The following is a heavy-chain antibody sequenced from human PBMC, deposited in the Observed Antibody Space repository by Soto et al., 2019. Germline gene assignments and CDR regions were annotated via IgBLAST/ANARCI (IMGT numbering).Heavy chain of an antibody. CDR2: ISSSSSTI. Sequence: GGSLRLSCAASGFTFSSYSMNWVRQAPGKGLEWVSYISSSSSTIYYADSVKGRFTISRDNAKNSLYLQMNSLRAEDTAVYYCASAQPDYYDSSGLWDYWGQGTLVTVSS. J-gene: IGHJ4*02. D-gene: IGHD3-22*01. V-gene: IGHV3-48*01. CDR3: ASAQPDYYDSSGLWDY. CDR1: GFTFSSYS.